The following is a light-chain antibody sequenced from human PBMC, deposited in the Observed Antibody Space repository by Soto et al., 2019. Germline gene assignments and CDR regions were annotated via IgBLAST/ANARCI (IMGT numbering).Light chain of an antibody. CDR1: QSISNY. V-gene: IGKV1-39*01. CDR3: HQSYNTPLT. J-gene: IGKJ4*01. CDR2: AAS. Sequence: DLQMTQSPSSLSASVGDRVTITCRASQSISNYLNWYQQKPGKAPKLLIYAASSLKSGVPSRFIGSGSGTDFTLTISSLQPEDFATYYCHQSYNTPLTFGGGTKVAIK.